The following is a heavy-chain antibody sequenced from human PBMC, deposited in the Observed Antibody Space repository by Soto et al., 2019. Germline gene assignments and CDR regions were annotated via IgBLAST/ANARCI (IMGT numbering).Heavy chain of an antibody. CDR2: IYPGDSDT. CDR1: GYSYTSYW. Sequence: PGESLKISCKGSGYSYTSYWVGSLRQIPGKGLEWMGIIYPGDSDTRYSPSFQGQVTISADKSISTAYLQWSSLKASDTAMYYCARPPDYGDSYYFDYWGQGTLVTVSS. CDR3: ARPPDYGDSYYFDY. V-gene: IGHV5-51*01. D-gene: IGHD4-17*01. J-gene: IGHJ4*02.